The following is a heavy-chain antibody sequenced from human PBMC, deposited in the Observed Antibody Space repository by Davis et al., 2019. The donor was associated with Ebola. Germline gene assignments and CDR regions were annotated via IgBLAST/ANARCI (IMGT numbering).Heavy chain of an antibody. CDR2: INQRRKT. CDR1: GGSFSDYF. V-gene: IGHV4-34*01. Sequence: PSETLSLTCDISGGSFSDYFWSWIRLSPGKGLEWIGEINQRRKTFYNPALKSRVTMSVDTSKNQFSLKLNSVTAADTAVYYCASPHQIRDTSCFDSWGQGTQVTVSS. J-gene: IGHJ4*02. CDR3: ASPHQIRDTSCFDS.